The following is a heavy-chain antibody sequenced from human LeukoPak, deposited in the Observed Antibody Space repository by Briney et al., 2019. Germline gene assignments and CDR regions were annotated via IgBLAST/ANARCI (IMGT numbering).Heavy chain of an antibody. CDR2: IRSKANSYAT. J-gene: IGHJ4*02. Sequence: PGGSLRLSCAASGFTFSGSAMHWVRQASGKGLEWVGRIRSKANSYATAYAASVKSRFTISRDDSKNTAYLQMNSLKTEDTAVYYCTRHDYSYGDYWGQGTLVTVSS. V-gene: IGHV3-73*01. CDR1: GFTFSGSA. CDR3: TRHDYSYGDY. D-gene: IGHD5-18*01.